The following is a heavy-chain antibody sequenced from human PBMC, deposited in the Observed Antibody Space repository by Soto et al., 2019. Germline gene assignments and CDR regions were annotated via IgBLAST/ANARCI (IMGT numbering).Heavy chain of an antibody. CDR3: ARVYREYYDSSGCHYFDY. V-gene: IGHV5-51*01. D-gene: IGHD3-22*01. CDR2: IYPGDSDT. J-gene: IGHJ4*02. CDR1: GYSFTTFW. Sequence: PGESLKISCKGSGYSFTTFWIGWVRQMPGKGLEWMGIIYPGDSDTRYSPSFQGQVTISADKSITTAYLQWSSLKASDTAMYYCARVYREYYDSSGCHYFDYWGQGTLVTVSS.